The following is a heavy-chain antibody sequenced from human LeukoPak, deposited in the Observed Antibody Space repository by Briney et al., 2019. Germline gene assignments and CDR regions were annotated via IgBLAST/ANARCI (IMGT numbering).Heavy chain of an antibody. D-gene: IGHD2-15*01. J-gene: IGHJ4*02. CDR2: IYYSGST. V-gene: IGHV4-39*07. CDR3: ARQRYCSGGSCYHH. Sequence: SETLSLTCTVSGGSISSNNYNWGWIRQPPGKGLEWIGNIYYSGSTYYNPSLKSRVTISVDTSKNQFSLELSSVTAADTAVYYCARQRYCSGGSCYHHWGQGTLVTVSS. CDR1: GGSISSNNYN.